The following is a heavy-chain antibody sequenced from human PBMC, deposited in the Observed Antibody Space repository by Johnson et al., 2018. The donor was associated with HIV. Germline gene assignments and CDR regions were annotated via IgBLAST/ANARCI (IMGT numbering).Heavy chain of an antibody. Sequence: MQLVESGGGLIQPGWSLRLSCAASGFTVSSNYMSWVRQAPGKGLEWVSVIYSGGNTYYADSVKGRFTISRDNSKNTLDLQMNILRAEDTAVYYCAILPEWELSPEVFDIWGQGTMVTVSS. CDR2: IYSGGNT. D-gene: IGHD1-26*01. CDR1: GFTVSSNY. V-gene: IGHV3-53*01. J-gene: IGHJ3*02. CDR3: AILPEWELSPEVFDI.